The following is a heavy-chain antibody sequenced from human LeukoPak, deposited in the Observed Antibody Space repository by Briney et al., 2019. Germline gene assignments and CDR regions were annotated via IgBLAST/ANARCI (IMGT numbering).Heavy chain of an antibody. Sequence: QSGGSLRLSCAASGFTFSSYAMHWVRQAPGKGLEWVAVISYDGSNKYYADSVKGRFTISRDNSKNTLYLQMNSLRAEDTAVYYCARGAKWAYYFDYWGQGTLVTVSS. CDR2: ISYDGSNK. CDR1: GFTFSSYA. CDR3: ARGAKWAYYFDY. D-gene: IGHD1-26*01. J-gene: IGHJ4*02. V-gene: IGHV3-30-3*01.